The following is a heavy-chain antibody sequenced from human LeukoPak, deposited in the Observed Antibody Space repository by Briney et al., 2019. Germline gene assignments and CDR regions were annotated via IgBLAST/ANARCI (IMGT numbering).Heavy chain of an antibody. CDR3: ARLPLAAAGHFDY. J-gene: IGHJ4*02. Sequence: GASLKISCKGSGYRFTSYWIGWVRQMPGKGLEWMGIIYPGDSDTRYSPSFQGQVTISADKSISTAYLQWSSLKASDTAMYYCARLPLAAAGHFDYWGQGTLVTVSS. V-gene: IGHV5-51*01. CDR1: GYRFTSYW. CDR2: IYPGDSDT. D-gene: IGHD6-13*01.